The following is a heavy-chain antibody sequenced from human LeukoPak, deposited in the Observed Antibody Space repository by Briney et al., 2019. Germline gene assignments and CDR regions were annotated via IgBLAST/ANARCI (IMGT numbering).Heavy chain of an antibody. Sequence: GGSLRLSCAASGFTFSSYAMHWVRQAPGKGLEWVAVISYDGSNKYYADSVKGRFTISRDNSKNTLYLQMNSLRAEDTAVYYCARDGRYFDWLLPPPGMDVWGQGTTVTVSS. CDR1: GFTFSSYA. J-gene: IGHJ6*02. CDR3: ARDGRYFDWLLPPPGMDV. D-gene: IGHD3-9*01. V-gene: IGHV3-30-3*01. CDR2: ISYDGSNK.